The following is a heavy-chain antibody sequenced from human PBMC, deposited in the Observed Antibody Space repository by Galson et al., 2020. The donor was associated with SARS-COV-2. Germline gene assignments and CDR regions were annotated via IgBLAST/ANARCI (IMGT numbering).Heavy chain of an antibody. CDR2: IYYSGST. J-gene: IGHJ4*02. D-gene: IGHD5-12*01. CDR1: GDSISSGGYY. V-gene: IGHV4-31*03. CDR3: VRDRSGYGDFDY. Sequence: SETLSLTCTVSGDSISSGGYYWNWIRQHPGKGLEWIGYIYYSGSTYYNPSLKSRVTISVDTPKNQFSLKLNSVTAADTAVYYCVRDRSGYGDFDYWGQGTLVTVSS.